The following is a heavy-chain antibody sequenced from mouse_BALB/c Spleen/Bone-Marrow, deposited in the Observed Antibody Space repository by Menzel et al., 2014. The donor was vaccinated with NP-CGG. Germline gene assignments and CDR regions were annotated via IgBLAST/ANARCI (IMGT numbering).Heavy chain of an antibody. Sequence: EVQGVESGGGLVKPGGSLKLSCAASGFAFSSHDMSWVRQTPEKRLEWVAYISSGGGSTYYSDTVKGRFTISRDNAKNTLYLQTSSLKSEDTAMYYCVRQGAVAATRGFAYWGQGTLVTVSA. J-gene: IGHJ3*01. CDR1: GFAFSSHD. D-gene: IGHD1-1*01. V-gene: IGHV5-12-1*01. CDR3: VRQGAVAATRGFAY. CDR2: ISSGGGST.